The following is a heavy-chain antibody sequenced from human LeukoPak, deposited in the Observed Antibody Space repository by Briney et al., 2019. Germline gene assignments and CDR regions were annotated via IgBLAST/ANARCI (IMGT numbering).Heavy chain of an antibody. J-gene: IGHJ4*02. V-gene: IGHV3-21*01. CDR2: ISSSSSYI. Sequence: PGGSLRLSCAASGFTFSSYAMSWVRQAPGKGLEWVSSISSSSSYIYYADSVKGRFTISRDNAKDTLYLQMNSLRAEDMAMYYCARGGYDFWSGYYNKGFDYWGQGTLVTVSS. CDR1: GFTFSSYA. CDR3: ARGGYDFWSGYYNKGFDY. D-gene: IGHD3-3*01.